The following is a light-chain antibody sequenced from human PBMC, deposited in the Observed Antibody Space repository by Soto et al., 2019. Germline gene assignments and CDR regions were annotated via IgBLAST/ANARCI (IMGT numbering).Light chain of an antibody. CDR2: DAS. V-gene: IGKV3-15*01. CDR3: QQRSNWPRIT. CDR1: QSLRSS. Sequence: ETMMTQSPDTLSVSLGERATLSCSASQSLRSSLAWYQQKPGQAPRLLIYDASTRATGIPARFSGSGSGTDFTLTISGLQSEDFAVYYCQQRSNWPRITFGQGTRLEIK. J-gene: IGKJ5*01.